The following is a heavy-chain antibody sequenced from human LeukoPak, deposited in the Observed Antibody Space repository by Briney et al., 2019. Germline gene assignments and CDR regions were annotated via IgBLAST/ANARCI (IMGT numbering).Heavy chain of an antibody. CDR1: GYTFTSYG. CDR2: ISAYNGNT. J-gene: IGHJ1*01. Sequence: ASVKVSCKASGYTFTSYGISWVRQAPGQGPEWMGWISAYNGNTSYAQKLQGRVTMTTDTSTSTAYMELRSLRSDDTAVYYCASGYCSGGSCYGEYFQHWGQGTLVTVSS. CDR3: ASGYCSGGSCYGEYFQH. V-gene: IGHV1-18*01. D-gene: IGHD2-15*01.